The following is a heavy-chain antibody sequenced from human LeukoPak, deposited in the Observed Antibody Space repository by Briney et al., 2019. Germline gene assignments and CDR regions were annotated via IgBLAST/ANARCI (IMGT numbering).Heavy chain of an antibody. D-gene: IGHD6-13*01. CDR2: ICSSGSTI. Sequence: EGSLRLSCAASGLTFCDYYMSWIRQAPGKGLEWVSYICSSGSTIYYADSVKGRFTISRDNAKNSLYLQMNSLRAEDTAVYYCARALEEQLVREYYYYGMDVWGQGTTVTVSS. J-gene: IGHJ6*02. CDR1: GLTFCDYY. CDR3: ARALEEQLVREYYYYGMDV. V-gene: IGHV3-11*01.